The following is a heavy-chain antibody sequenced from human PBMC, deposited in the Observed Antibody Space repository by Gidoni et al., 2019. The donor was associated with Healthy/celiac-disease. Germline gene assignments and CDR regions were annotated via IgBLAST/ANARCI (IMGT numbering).Heavy chain of an antibody. V-gene: IGHV3-66*02. Sequence: EVQLVESGGGLVQPGGSLRLSCAASGFTVSSNYMSWVRQAPGKGLEWVSVIYSGGSTYYADSVKGRFTISRDNSKNTLYLQMNSLRAEDTAVYYCAGEVGAMGGAFDIWGQGTMVTVSS. CDR1: GFTVSSNY. J-gene: IGHJ3*02. CDR2: IYSGGST. CDR3: AGEVGAMGGAFDI. D-gene: IGHD1-26*01.